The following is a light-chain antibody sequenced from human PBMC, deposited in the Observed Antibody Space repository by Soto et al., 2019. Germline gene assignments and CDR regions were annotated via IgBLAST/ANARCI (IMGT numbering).Light chain of an antibody. V-gene: IGKV3-11*01. CDR2: DAS. CDR3: QQRSNWPPPIT. Sequence: EIVMTQSPATLSVSPGERATLSCRASQSVTTNLAWYQQKPGQAPRLLIYDASNRATGIPARFSGSGSGTDFTLTISSLEPEDFAVYYCQQRSNWPPPITFGQGTRLEI. CDR1: QSVTTN. J-gene: IGKJ5*01.